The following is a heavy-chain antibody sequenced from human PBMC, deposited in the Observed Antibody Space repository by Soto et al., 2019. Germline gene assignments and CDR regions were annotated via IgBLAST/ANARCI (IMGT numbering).Heavy chain of an antibody. V-gene: IGHV1-18*04. CDR2: ISAYNGNT. D-gene: IGHD3-10*01. J-gene: IGHJ4*02. CDR1: GSTFPSYY. CDR3: ARDYYGSGSYYRCIGY. Sequence: ASVPVSFHASGSTFPSYYMHLVRQAPGQGLEWMGWISAYNGNTNYAQKLQGRVTMTTDTSTSTAYMELRSLRSDDTAVYYCARDYYGSGSYYRCIGYWGQGTLVTVSS.